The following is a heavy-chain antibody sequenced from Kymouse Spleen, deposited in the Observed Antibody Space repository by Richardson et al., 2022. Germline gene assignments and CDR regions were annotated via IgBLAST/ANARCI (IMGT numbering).Heavy chain of an antibody. Sequence: EVQLVESGGGLVKPGGSLRLSCAASGFTFSSYSMNWVRQAPGKGLEWVSSISSSSSYIYYADSVKGRFTISRDNAKNSLYLQMNSLRAEDTAVYYCARDQGSSSSLGFDYWGQGTLVTVSS. CDR1: GFTFSSYS. J-gene: IGHJ4*02. D-gene: IGHD6-6*01. V-gene: IGHV3-21*03. CDR3: ARDQGSSSSLGFDY. CDR2: ISSSSSYI.